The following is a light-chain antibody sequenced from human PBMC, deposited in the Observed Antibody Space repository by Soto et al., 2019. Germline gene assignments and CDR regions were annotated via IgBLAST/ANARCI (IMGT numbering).Light chain of an antibody. V-gene: IGKV1-5*03. CDR2: KAT. Sequence: DIQMTQSPSSLSASVGDRVTITCRASQTISSRLAWYQQKPGQAPKLLIYKATNLQTGVASRFSGSGSGTEFSLTISSLQPDDFAVYYCQHYNELQYTFGQGTRLDI. CDR1: QTISSR. CDR3: QHYNELQYT. J-gene: IGKJ2*01.